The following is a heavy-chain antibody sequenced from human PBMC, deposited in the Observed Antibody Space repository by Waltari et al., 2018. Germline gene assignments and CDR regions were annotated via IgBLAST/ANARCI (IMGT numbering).Heavy chain of an antibody. D-gene: IGHD4-17*01. V-gene: IGHV3-21*01. CDR3: ARGVDYGDSEDGY. CDR2: ISSISSYI. J-gene: IGHJ4*02. Sequence: EVQLVESGGGLVKPGGSLRLSCAASGFTFSSYSMNWVRQAPGKGLEWVSSISSISSYIYYADSVKGRFTISRDNAKNSLYLQMNSLRAEDTAVYYCARGVDYGDSEDGYWGQGTLVTVSS. CDR1: GFTFSSYS.